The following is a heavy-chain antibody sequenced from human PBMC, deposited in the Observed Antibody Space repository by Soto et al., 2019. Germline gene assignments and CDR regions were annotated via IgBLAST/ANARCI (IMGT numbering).Heavy chain of an antibody. D-gene: IGHD7-27*01. Sequence: QPQLVQSGVELKKPGASVRVSCKASGYPFTKFGINWVRQAPGQGLEWMGWISGHSSGTKYGPKFWDRLTMVADTSSKTAYMELRSLTSDDTAVYYCAKDGGHGVRMHIWGMDVWGQGTTVTVSS. V-gene: IGHV1-18*01. CDR3: AKDGGHGVRMHIWGMDV. CDR2: ISGHSSGT. J-gene: IGHJ6*02. CDR1: GYPFTKFG.